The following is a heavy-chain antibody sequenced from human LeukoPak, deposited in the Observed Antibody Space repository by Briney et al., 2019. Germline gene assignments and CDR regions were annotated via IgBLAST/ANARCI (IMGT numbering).Heavy chain of an antibody. CDR1: GFTFSSYG. CDR2: ICFDGSNK. J-gene: IGHJ6*02. Sequence: PGGSLRLSCAASGFTFSSYGMHWVRQAPGKGLEWVAVICFDGSNKNYADCVKGRFTISRDSSKNTLYLEMSSLRAEDTAVYFCARERTLYVSGSGYGMDVWGQGTTVTVSS. CDR3: ARERTLYVSGSGYGMDV. D-gene: IGHD3-10*01. V-gene: IGHV3-33*01.